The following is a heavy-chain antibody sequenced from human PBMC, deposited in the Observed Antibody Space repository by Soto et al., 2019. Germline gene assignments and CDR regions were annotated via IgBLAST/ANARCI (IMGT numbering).Heavy chain of an antibody. Sequence: QVQLVESGGGVVQPGRSLRLSCAASGFTFRSYGMHWVRQAPGKGLEWVAVISYDGSNKYYADSVKGRFTISRDNSKNTLYLQMNSLRAEDTAVYYCARETRGYSYGGFDYWGQGTLVTVSS. J-gene: IGHJ4*02. CDR1: GFTFRSYG. V-gene: IGHV3-30*03. CDR3: ARETRGYSYGGFDY. D-gene: IGHD5-18*01. CDR2: ISYDGSNK.